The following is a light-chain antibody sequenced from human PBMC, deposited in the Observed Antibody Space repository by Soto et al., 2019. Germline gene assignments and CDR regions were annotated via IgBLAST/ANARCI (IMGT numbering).Light chain of an antibody. CDR3: SSYTSSSTRV. J-gene: IGLJ2*01. Sequence: QSALTQPASVSGSPGQSITISCTGTSSDVGGYNYVSWYQQHPGKAPKLKIYDVSNRPSGVSNRFSGSKSGNTASLTISGLQAEDEAGYYCSSYTSSSTRVFGGGTKLTVL. V-gene: IGLV2-14*01. CDR2: DVS. CDR1: SSDVGGYNY.